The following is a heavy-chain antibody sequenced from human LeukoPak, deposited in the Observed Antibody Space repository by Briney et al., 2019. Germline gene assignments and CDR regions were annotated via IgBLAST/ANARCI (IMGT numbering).Heavy chain of an antibody. J-gene: IGHJ4*02. D-gene: IGHD4-23*01. CDR2: INPNSGDT. CDR1: GYTFTGYY. Sequence: GASVKVSCKASGYTFTGYYMHWVRQAPGQGLEWMGWINPNSGDTNYAQKFEGRVTMTRDTSITTAYMELSSLRSDDTDVYYCARPFIETPSLGALDYWGQGTLVTVSS. V-gene: IGHV1-2*02. CDR3: ARPFIETPSLGALDY.